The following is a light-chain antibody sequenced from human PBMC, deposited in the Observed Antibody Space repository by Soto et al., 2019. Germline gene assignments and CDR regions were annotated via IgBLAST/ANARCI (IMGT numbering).Light chain of an antibody. CDR1: ALPTQY. CDR2: KDN. Sequence: SYELIQPPSVSVSPGQTARITCSGDALPTQYAYWYQQKPGQAPVLVIYKDNERPSGIPERFSGSSSGTTVTLTISGVQAEDEADYYCQSADSGGTHVVFGGGTKLTVL. CDR3: QSADSGGTHVV. V-gene: IGLV3-25*03. J-gene: IGLJ2*01.